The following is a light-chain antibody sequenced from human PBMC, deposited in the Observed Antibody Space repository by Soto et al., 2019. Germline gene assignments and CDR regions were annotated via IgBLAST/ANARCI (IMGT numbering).Light chain of an antibody. CDR2: DAS. CDR1: QDISNY. CDR3: QQYNNLPLT. J-gene: IGKJ4*01. V-gene: IGKV1-33*01. Sequence: DIQMTQSPSSLSASVGDRVTITCQASQDISNYLNWYQQKPGKAPKLLIYDASNLETGVPSRFSGSGSETDFTCAISSLQPEDIATYYCQQYNNLPLTLGGGTKLDIK.